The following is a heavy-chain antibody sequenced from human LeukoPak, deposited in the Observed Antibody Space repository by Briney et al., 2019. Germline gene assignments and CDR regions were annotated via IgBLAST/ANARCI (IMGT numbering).Heavy chain of an antibody. V-gene: IGHV1-18*01. Sequence: GASVKVSCKASGYTFTSYGISWVRQAPGQGLEWMGWIIAYNGNTNYAQKLQGRVTMTTDTSTSTAYMELRSLRSDDTAVYYCARDLEYYDRSPDPGGWFDPWGQGTLVTVSS. CDR3: ARDLEYYDRSPDPGGWFDP. CDR1: GYTFTSYG. D-gene: IGHD3-22*01. J-gene: IGHJ5*02. CDR2: IIAYNGNT.